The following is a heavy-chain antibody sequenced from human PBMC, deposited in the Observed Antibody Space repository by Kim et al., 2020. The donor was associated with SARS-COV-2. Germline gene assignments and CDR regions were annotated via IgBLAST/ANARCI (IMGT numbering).Heavy chain of an antibody. CDR1: GFTFSSYD. CDR3: ARGLRRFLEWSHTYYFDY. V-gene: IGHV3-13*05. J-gene: IGHJ4*02. Sequence: GGSLRLSCAASGFTFSSYDMHWVRQATGKGLEWVSAIGTAGDPYYPGSVKGRFTISRENAKNSLYLQMNSLRAGDTAVYYCARGLRRFLEWSHTYYFDYWGQGTLVTVSS. D-gene: IGHD3-3*01. CDR2: IGTAGDP.